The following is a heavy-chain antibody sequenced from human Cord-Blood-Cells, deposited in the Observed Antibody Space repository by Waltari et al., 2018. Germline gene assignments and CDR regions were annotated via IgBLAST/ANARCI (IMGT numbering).Heavy chain of an antibody. CDR3: ARRFLRNYFDY. CDR1: GGSISSSSYY. D-gene: IGHD3-10*01. CDR2: IYYSGST. V-gene: IGHV4-39*01. J-gene: IGHJ4*02. Sequence: QLQLQESGPGLVKPSETLSLTCTVSGGSISSSSYYWGWIRQPPGKGLEWIGSIYYSGSTYYNPSLKSRVTISVDTSKNQFSLKPSSVTAADTAVYYCARRFLRNYFDYWGQGTLVTVSS.